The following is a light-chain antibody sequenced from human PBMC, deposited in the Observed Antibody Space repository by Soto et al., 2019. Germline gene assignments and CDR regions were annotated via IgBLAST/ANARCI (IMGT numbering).Light chain of an antibody. CDR3: XQYNNWPPGA. Sequence: EIVMTQSPATLSVSPGERATLSCRASQSVSSNLAWYQQKPGQAPRLLIYGASTRATGIPARFSGSGSGTEFTLTISXLXXXXXXXYXCXQYNNWPPGAFGQGTKVEIK. CDR1: QSVSSN. CDR2: GAS. J-gene: IGKJ1*01. V-gene: IGKV3-15*01.